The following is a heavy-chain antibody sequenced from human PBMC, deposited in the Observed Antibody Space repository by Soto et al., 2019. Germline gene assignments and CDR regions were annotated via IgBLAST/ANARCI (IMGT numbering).Heavy chain of an antibody. CDR3: ARFVRSCSATTCSTRADV. J-gene: IGHJ6*02. CDR2: IYSGGST. V-gene: IGHV4-61*01. Sequence: SETLSLTCTVSGGFVNSDTHSWSWIRQTPGKRLEWIGFIYSGGSTKNPSLRSRVTMSADTSKNQFSLKLRSVIVADTAVYHCARFVRSCSATTCSTRADVWGQGITVTVSS. D-gene: IGHD2-2*01. CDR1: GGFVNSDTHS.